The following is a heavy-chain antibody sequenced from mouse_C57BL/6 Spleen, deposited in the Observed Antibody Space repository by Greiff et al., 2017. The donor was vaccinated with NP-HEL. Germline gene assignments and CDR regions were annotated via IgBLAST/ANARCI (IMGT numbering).Heavy chain of an antibody. V-gene: IGHV1-52*01. CDR2: IDPSDSET. D-gene: IGHD2-2*01. Sequence: QVQLQQPGAELVRPGSSVKLSCKASGYTFTSYWMHWVKQRPIQGLEWIGNIDPSDSETHYNQKFKDKATLTVDKSSSTAYVQLSSLTSEDSAVYYCARGYDGGFAYWGQGTLVTVSA. CDR1: GYTFTSYW. CDR3: ARGYDGGFAY. J-gene: IGHJ3*01.